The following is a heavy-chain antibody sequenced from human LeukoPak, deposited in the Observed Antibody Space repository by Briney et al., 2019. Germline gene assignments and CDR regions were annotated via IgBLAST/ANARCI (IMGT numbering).Heavy chain of an antibody. D-gene: IGHD3-10*01. Sequence: GGSLRLSCAASGFTFSSYSMNWVRLAPGKGLEWVSSISSSSSYIYYADSVKGRFTISRDNAKNSLYLQMNSLRAEDTALYYCAKAGSSLPDFDYWGQGTLVTVSS. CDR1: GFTFSSYS. CDR3: AKAGSSLPDFDY. CDR2: ISSSSSYI. J-gene: IGHJ4*02. V-gene: IGHV3-21*04.